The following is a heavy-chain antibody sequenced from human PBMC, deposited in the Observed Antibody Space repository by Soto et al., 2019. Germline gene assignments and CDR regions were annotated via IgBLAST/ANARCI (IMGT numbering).Heavy chain of an antibody. V-gene: IGHV3-23*01. CDR2: ISVSGDSA. CDR1: GFTFNTYA. D-gene: IGHD2-15*01. CDR3: ATRHLSYCSGGTCKPFDF. Sequence: PGGSLRLSCAASGFTFNTYAMNWVRQAPGKGLEWVSTISVSGDSAYFADSVRGRFTISRDNSKNTVYLQMNSLRADDTAMYYCATRHLSYCSGGTCKPFDFWGQGTLVTVSS. J-gene: IGHJ4*02.